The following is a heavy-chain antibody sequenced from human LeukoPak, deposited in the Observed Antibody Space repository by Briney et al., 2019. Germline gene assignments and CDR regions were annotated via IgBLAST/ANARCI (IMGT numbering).Heavy chain of an antibody. D-gene: IGHD2/OR15-2a*01. CDR2: ISAHSGDT. J-gene: IGHJ6*04. Sequence: ASVKVSCTASGYTFTNFGITWVRQAPGQGLEWMGWISAHSGDTNYAQKLQDRVTMTTDASSNTAYLELRSLRSDDSAVYYCARARNVMVIGDVWGKGTTVIVSS. V-gene: IGHV1-18*01. CDR3: ARARNVMVIGDV. CDR1: GYTFTNFG.